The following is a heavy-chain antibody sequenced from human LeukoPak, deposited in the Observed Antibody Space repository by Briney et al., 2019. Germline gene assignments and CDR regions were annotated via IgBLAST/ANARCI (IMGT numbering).Heavy chain of an antibody. V-gene: IGHV3-7*01. D-gene: IGHD6-19*01. CDR2: IKKDGTEK. CDR3: AREGGSGWYSGWFDP. J-gene: IGHJ5*02. CDR1: GFTFNSYS. Sequence: PGGSLRLSCAASGFTFNSYSMNWVRQAPGKGLEWVANIKKDGTEKKYVDSVKGRFTISRDNAKNSLYLQMNSLRAEDTALYYCAREGGSGWYSGWFDPWGQGTLVTVSS.